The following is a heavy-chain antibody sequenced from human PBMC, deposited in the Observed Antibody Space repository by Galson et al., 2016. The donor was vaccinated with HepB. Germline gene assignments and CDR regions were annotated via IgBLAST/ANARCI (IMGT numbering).Heavy chain of an antibody. V-gene: IGHV3-11*06. CDR2: ISGDSSHT. Sequence: RQAPGKGLEWVSYISGDSSHTTYADSVRGRFTISRDNSKNSLYLQMNGLRAEDTALYYCARVGSTAAAGTVDYWGQGTLVTVSS. D-gene: IGHD6-13*01. CDR3: ARVGSTAAAGTVDY. J-gene: IGHJ4*02.